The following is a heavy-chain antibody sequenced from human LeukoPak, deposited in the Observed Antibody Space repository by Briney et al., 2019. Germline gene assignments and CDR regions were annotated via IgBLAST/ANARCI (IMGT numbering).Heavy chain of an antibody. J-gene: IGHJ5*02. CDR3: TNGGGGYSWFDP. CDR2: MNPNSGNT. Sequence: ASVKVSCKASGYTFTSYDINWVRQATGQGLEWMGWMNPNSGNTGYAQKFQGRVTMTEDTSTETAYMELTSLTSEDTAVYYCTNGGGGYSWFDPWGQGTLVTVSS. V-gene: IGHV1-8*01. D-gene: IGHD1-26*01. CDR1: GYTFTSYD.